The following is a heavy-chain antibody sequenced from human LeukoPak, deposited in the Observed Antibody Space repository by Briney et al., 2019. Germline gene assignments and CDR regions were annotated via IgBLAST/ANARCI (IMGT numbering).Heavy chain of an antibody. Sequence: GASVKVSCKASGYTFTSYGIIWVRQAPGHGLEWMGWISAYNGNTNYAQKLQGRVTMTTDTSTSTAYMEVRSLRSDDTAVYYCARKWIVGATFGFDPWGQGTLVTVSS. CDR3: ARKWIVGATFGFDP. CDR1: GYTFTSYG. J-gene: IGHJ5*02. CDR2: ISAYNGNT. D-gene: IGHD1-26*01. V-gene: IGHV1-18*01.